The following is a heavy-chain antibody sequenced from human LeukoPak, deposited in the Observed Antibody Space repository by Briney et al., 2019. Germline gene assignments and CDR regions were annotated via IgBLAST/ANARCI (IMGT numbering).Heavy chain of an antibody. CDR3: ARAIRNFWFDP. CDR2: IYYSGST. CDR1: GGSISSSSYY. D-gene: IGHD4-11*01. J-gene: IGHJ5*02. Sequence: SETLSLTCTVSGGSISSSSYYWGWIRQPPGKGLEWIGSIYYSGSTYYNPSLKSRVTISVDTSKNQFSLKLSSVTAADTAVYYCARAIRNFWFDPWGQGTLVTVSS. V-gene: IGHV4-39*01.